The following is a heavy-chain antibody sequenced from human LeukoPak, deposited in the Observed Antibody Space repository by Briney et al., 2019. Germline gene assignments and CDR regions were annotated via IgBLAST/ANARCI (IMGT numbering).Heavy chain of an antibody. J-gene: IGHJ4*02. CDR2: INPNSGGT. CDR3: ALLVAMAVRTDLQN. Sequence: ASVKVSCKASGYTFTGYYMHWVRQAPGQGLEWMGRINPNSGGTNYAQKFQGRVTMTRDTSISTAYMELSRPRSDGTAVYYCALLVAMAVRTDLQNWGQGTLVTVSS. CDR1: GYTFTGYY. D-gene: IGHD2-15*01. V-gene: IGHV1-2*06.